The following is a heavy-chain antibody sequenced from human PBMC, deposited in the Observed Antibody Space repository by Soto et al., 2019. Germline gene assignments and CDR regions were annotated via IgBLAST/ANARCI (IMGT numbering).Heavy chain of an antibody. CDR3: ARGLRSLWLVLSY. CDR2: ISYDGSNK. J-gene: IGHJ4*02. V-gene: IGHV3-30-3*01. CDR1: GFTFSSYA. D-gene: IGHD5-18*01. Sequence: QVQLVESGGGVVQPGRSLRLSCAASGFTFSSYAMHWVRQAPGKGLEWVAVISYDGSNKYYADSVKGRFTIPRDNSKHTLYLQMNSLRAEDTAVYYCARGLRSLWLVLSYWGQGTLVTVSS.